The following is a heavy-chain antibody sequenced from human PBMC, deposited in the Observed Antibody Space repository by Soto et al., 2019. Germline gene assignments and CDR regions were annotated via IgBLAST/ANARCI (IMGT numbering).Heavy chain of an antibody. CDR1: GDNCGCFL. D-gene: IGHD3-10*01. CDR2: IDNGGTNT. V-gene: IGHV3-74*01. CDR3: AKDRGRPDAFNI. J-gene: IGHJ3*02. Sequence: GGSRRSSCAGSGDNCGCFLMHWVGQAPGKGLVWVSRIDNGGTNTVYADAVKGRFTISRDNAKNTLYLQMNSLRAEDTAVYYCAKDRGRPDAFNIWGQGTMVTVSS.